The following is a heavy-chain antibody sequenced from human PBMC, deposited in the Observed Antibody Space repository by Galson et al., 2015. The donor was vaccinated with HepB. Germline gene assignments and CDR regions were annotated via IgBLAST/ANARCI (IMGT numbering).Heavy chain of an antibody. CDR3: ARGSETYYY. CDR2: INTNTGNP. Sequence: SVKVSCKASGYTFTNHGINWVRQAPGQGLEWMGWINTNTGNPTYAQGFTGRFVFSLDTSVSTAYLQISSLKAEDTAVYYCARGSETYYYWGQGTLVTVSS. D-gene: IGHD2-15*01. V-gene: IGHV7-4-1*02. J-gene: IGHJ4*02. CDR1: GYTFTNHG.